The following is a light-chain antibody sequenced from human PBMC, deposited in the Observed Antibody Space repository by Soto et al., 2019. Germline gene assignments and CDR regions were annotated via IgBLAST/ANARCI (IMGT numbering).Light chain of an antibody. V-gene: IGLV8-61*01. CDR1: SGSVSTALY. Sequence: QAVVTQEPSLSVSPGGTVTLTCGLSSGSVSTALYPSWCQQNPVQAPRTLIYASNTRSSGVPDRFSGSILGNKAALTITGAQADDESDYYCVLYMPSGIWVFGGGTKLTVL. CDR2: ASN. CDR3: VLYMPSGIWV. J-gene: IGLJ3*02.